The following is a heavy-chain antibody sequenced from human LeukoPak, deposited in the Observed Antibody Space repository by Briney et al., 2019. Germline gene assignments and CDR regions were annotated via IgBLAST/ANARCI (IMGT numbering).Heavy chain of an antibody. J-gene: IGHJ4*02. V-gene: IGHV4-34*01. CDR3: ARGSSRPDY. Sequence: SETLSLTCAVYGGSFSGYYWSWIRQPPGKGLEWIGEINHSGSTNYNPSLKSRVTISVDTSKNQFSLKLSSVTAADTAVYYCARGSSRPDYWGQGTLDTVSS. CDR2: INHSGST. CDR1: GGSFSGYY.